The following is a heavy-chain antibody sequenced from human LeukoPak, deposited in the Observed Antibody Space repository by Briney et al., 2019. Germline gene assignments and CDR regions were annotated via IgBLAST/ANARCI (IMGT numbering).Heavy chain of an antibody. CDR2: INPNRVGT. D-gene: IGHD6-6*01. CDR1: GYTFTGYY. Sequence: ASVKVSCKASGYTFTGYYMHWVRQAPGQGLEWMGRINPNRVGTNYAQKFQGRVTMTRDTSISTAYMELSRLRSDDTAVYYCARVVAARNWYFDLWGRGTLVTVSS. J-gene: IGHJ2*01. V-gene: IGHV1-2*06. CDR3: ARVVAARNWYFDL.